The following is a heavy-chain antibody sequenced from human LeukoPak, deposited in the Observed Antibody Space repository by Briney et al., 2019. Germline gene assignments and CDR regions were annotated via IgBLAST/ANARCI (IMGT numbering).Heavy chain of an antibody. CDR2: ISSSSSTI. V-gene: IGHV3-48*04. Sequence: GGSLRLSCAASGFTFSSYSMNWVRQAPGKGLEWVSYISSSSSTIYYADSVKGRFTISRDNAKNSLYLQMNSLRAEDTAVYYCASDLSDYFDYWGQGTLVTVSS. CDR1: GFTFSSYS. CDR3: ASDLSDYFDY. J-gene: IGHJ4*02.